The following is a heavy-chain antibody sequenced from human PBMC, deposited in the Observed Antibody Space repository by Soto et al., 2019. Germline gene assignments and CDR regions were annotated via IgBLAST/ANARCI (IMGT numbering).Heavy chain of an antibody. CDR3: AKARGGWGAFDI. CDR1: GFSFSIYS. J-gene: IGHJ3*02. Sequence: EGQLVEFGGGLVKPGGSLRRSCAASGFSFSIYSYNWVRQAPGKGLEWRSFLNPAGSSIYYADSVKDRFTISRDSARDSGYLQMNGLRAEDTAVYYWAKARGGWGAFDIWGQGTMVTVSS. CDR2: LNPAGSSI. V-gene: IGHV3-48*01. D-gene: IGHD3-10*01.